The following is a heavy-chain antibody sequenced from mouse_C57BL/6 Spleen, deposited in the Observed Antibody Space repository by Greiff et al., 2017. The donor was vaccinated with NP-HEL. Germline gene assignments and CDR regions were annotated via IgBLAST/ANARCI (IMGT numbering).Heavy chain of an antibody. CDR3: ARKGGYYEYFGV. CDR2: IDPSDSYT. J-gene: IGHJ1*03. Sequence: QVQLQQPGAELVRPGTSVKLSCKASGYTFTSYWMHWVKQRPGQGLEWIGVIDPSDSYTNYNQKFKGKATLTVDTSSSTAYMQLRSLTSEDSVVYYCARKGGYYEYFGVWDTGTTVTVSS. D-gene: IGHD2-3*01. V-gene: IGHV1-59*01. CDR1: GYTFTSYW.